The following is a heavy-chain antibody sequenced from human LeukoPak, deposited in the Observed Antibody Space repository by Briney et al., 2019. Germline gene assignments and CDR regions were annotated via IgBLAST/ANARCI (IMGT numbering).Heavy chain of an antibody. CDR3: ARDGAQYYYDSSGPYYYYYGMDV. Sequence: GGSLRLSCVASEFTFSKVWMNWVRQAPGKGLEWVSSISSSSSYIYYADSVKGRFTISRDNAKNSLYLQMNSLRAEDTAVYYCARDGAQYYYDSSGPYYYYYGMDVWGQGTTVTVSS. J-gene: IGHJ6*02. CDR2: ISSSSSYI. CDR1: EFTFSKVW. V-gene: IGHV3-21*01. D-gene: IGHD3-22*01.